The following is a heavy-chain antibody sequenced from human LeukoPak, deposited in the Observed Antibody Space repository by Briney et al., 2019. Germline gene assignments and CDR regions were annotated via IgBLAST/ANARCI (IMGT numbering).Heavy chain of an antibody. Sequence: GRSLRLSCAASGFTFSSYAMHWVRQAPGKGLEWVAVISYGGSNKYYADSVKGRFTISRDNSKNTLYLQMNSLRAEDTAVYYCARGRGSGSYYNPVDNWFDPWGQGTLVTVSS. V-gene: IGHV3-30*04. CDR1: GFTFSSYA. J-gene: IGHJ5*02. CDR3: ARGRGSGSYYNPVDNWFDP. D-gene: IGHD3-10*01. CDR2: ISYGGSNK.